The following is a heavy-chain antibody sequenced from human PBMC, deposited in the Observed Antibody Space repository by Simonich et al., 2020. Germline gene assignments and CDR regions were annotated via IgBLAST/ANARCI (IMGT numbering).Heavy chain of an antibody. CDR1: GFTFSSYA. J-gene: IGHJ4*02. Sequence: QVQLVESGGGVVQPGRSLRLSCAASGFTFSSYAMHWVRQAPGKGLEWVAVISYEGSNKYYADSVKGRFTISRDNSKNTLYLQMNSLRAEATAVYYCARDGERYCGGDCYSYFDYWGQGTLVTVSS. V-gene: IGHV3-30*07. CDR2: ISYEGSNK. CDR3: ARDGERYCGGDCYSYFDY. D-gene: IGHD2-21*02.